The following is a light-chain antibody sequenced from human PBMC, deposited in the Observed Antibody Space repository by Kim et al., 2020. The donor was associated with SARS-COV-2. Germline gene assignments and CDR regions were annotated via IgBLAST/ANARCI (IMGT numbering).Light chain of an antibody. Sequence: SELTQDPAVSVALGQTVRITCQGDSLRSYYASWYQQKPGQAPVLVICGKNNRPSGIPDRFSGSSSGNTASLTITGAQAEDEADYYCNSRDSSGDHWVFG. J-gene: IGLJ3*02. CDR3: NSRDSSGDHWV. V-gene: IGLV3-19*01. CDR2: GKN. CDR1: SLRSYY.